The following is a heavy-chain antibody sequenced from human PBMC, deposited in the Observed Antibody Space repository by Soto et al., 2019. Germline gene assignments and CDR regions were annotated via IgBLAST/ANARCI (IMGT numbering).Heavy chain of an antibody. CDR2: ISSSSSTI. J-gene: IGHJ4*02. D-gene: IGHD1-1*01. V-gene: IGHV3-48*02. CDR1: GFTFSSYX. CDR3: ARDAKGSTGDHFDY. Sequence: GGSLRLSCAASGFTFSSYXMNWVRQAPGKGLEWVSYISSSSSTIYYANSVKGRFTISRDNAKNSLYLQMNSLRDEDTAVYYCARDAKGSTGDHFDYWGQGTLVTVSS.